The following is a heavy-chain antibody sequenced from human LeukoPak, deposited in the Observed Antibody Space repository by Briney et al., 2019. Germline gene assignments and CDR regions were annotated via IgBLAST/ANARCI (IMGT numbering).Heavy chain of an antibody. J-gene: IGHJ3*02. V-gene: IGHV1-2*02. CDR2: INPNSGGT. CDR3: ARGKAVAGTAVAFDI. Sequence: GASVKVSCKASGYTFTGYYMHWVRQAPGQGLEWMGWINPNSGGTNYAQKFQGRVTMTRDTSISTAYMELSRLRSDDTAVYYCARGKAVAGTAVAFDIWGQGTMVTVSS. CDR1: GYTFTGYY. D-gene: IGHD6-19*01.